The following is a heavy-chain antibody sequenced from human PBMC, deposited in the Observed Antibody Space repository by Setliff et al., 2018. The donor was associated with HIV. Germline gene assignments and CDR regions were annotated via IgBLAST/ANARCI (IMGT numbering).Heavy chain of an antibody. CDR3: AKGPNFEDAFDI. CDR2: LIPIVDIT. CDR1: GYTFSNYG. V-gene: IGHV1-69*10. J-gene: IGHJ3*02. D-gene: IGHD2-8*01. Sequence: SVKVSCKASGYTFSNYGITWVRQAPGQGLEWMGGLIPIVDITKSTQKFRDRVTFTADESTKTAQMELSGLTFEDTAVYYCAKGPNFEDAFDIWGQGTVVTVSS.